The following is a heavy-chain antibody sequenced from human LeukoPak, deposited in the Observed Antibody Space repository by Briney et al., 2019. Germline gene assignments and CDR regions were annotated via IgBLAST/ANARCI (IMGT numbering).Heavy chain of an antibody. D-gene: IGHD4-17*01. Sequence: GGSLRLSCAASGFTFSNAWMSWVRQAPGKGLEWVGRIKSKTDGGTTDYAAPVKGRFTISRDDSKNTLYLQMNSLKTEDTAVYYCTTSPPYGDYDTLHDYWGQGTLVTVSS. CDR1: GFTFSNAW. CDR2: IKSKTDGGTT. V-gene: IGHV3-15*01. CDR3: TTSPPYGDYDTLHDY. J-gene: IGHJ4*02.